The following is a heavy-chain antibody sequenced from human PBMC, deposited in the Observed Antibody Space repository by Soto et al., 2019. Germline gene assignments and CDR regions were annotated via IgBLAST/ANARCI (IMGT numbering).Heavy chain of an antibody. D-gene: IGHD3-16*02. V-gene: IGHV2-5*02. J-gene: IGHJ3*02. CDR3: AHGYDYVWGSYRPPGAFDI. CDR1: GFSLSTSGVG. Sequence: QITLKESGPTLVKPTQTLTLTCTFSGFSLSTSGVGVGWIRQPPGKALEWLALIYWDDDKRYSPSLKSRLTITKDTSKNQVVLTMTNMDPVDTATYYCAHGYDYVWGSYRPPGAFDIWGQGTMVTVSS. CDR2: IYWDDDK.